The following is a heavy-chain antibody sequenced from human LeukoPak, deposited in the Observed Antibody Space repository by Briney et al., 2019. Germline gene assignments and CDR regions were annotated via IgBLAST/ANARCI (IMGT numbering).Heavy chain of an antibody. J-gene: IGHJ6*03. V-gene: IGHV3-23*01. CDR2: ISGSGGST. D-gene: IGHD2-15*01. CDR1: GFTFSSYG. Sequence: GGSLRLSCAASGFTFSSYGVSWVRQAPGKGLEWVSAISGSGGSTYYADSVKGRFTISRDNSKNTLYLQMNSLRAEDTAVYYCAKDRGLGYYYYYMDVWGKGTTVTISS. CDR3: AKDRGLGYYYYYMDV.